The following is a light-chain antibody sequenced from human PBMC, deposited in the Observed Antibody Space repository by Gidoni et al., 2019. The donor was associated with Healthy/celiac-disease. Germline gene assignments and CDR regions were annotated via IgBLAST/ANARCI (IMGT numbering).Light chain of an antibody. CDR2: DVS. J-gene: IGLJ2*01. Sequence: QSALTQPASVSGSPGQSITISCTGTSSDVGAYNYVSWYQQHPGKAPKLMMFDVSNRPSGVPNRFSGSKSGNTASLTISWLQAEDEADYYCSSYTSSRTVVFGGGTKLTVL. V-gene: IGLV2-14*03. CDR1: SSDVGAYNY. CDR3: SSYTSSRTVV.